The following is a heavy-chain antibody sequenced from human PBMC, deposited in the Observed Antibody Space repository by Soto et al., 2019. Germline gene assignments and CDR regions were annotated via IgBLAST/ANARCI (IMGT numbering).Heavy chain of an antibody. Sequence: SETLSLTCTVYGGSFSGYYWSWIRQPPGKGLEWIGEINHSGSTNYNPSLTSRVTISVDTSKNQFSLKLSSVTAADTAVYYCARGVTYSSSSDYYYYSGMDVWGQGTTVTVSS. D-gene: IGHD6-6*01. CDR3: ARGVTYSSSSDYYYYSGMDV. J-gene: IGHJ6*02. CDR2: INHSGST. CDR1: GGSFSGYY. V-gene: IGHV4-34*01.